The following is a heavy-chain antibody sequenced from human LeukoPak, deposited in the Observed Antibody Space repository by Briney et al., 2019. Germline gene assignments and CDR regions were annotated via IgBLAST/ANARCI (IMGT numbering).Heavy chain of an antibody. J-gene: IGHJ4*02. CDR1: GFTFSNFW. CDR2: IKQDETEK. D-gene: IGHD3-3*01. Sequence: PGESLRLSCTASGFTFSNFWMGWVRQAPGKGLEWVANIKQDETEKFYLGSVKGRFTISRDNSKNTLYLQMSSLRPEDTAVYYCAKELEGGTLYDWGQGTLVTVSS. V-gene: IGHV3-7*01. CDR3: AKELEGGTLYD.